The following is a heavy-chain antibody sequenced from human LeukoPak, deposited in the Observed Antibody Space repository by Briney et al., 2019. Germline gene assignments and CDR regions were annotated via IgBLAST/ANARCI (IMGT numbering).Heavy chain of an antibody. CDR2: ISSSSNYI. Sequence: PGGSLRLSCAASGFTFSNFNMNWVRQAPGKGLEWVSFISSSSNYIYYADSVKGRFTVSRDNAKISLYLQMNSLRAEDTAVYYCARVQDGYSIAWGQGTLVTVSS. CDR1: GFTFSNFN. J-gene: IGHJ5*02. V-gene: IGHV3-21*01. CDR3: ARVQDGYSIA. D-gene: IGHD5-18*01.